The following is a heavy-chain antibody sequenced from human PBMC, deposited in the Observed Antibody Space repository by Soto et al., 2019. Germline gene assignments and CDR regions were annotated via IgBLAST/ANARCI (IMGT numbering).Heavy chain of an antibody. CDR1: RGTFSEHA. CDR2: IRNTPYGGTT. CDR3: SRGSFGYYGP. Sequence: GSLRLCCTFSRGTFSEHAMTWVRQAPGKGLEWVGFIRNTPYGGTTDYAASVRGRFTISRDDSASIAYLQMNSLKTEDSGLYYCSRGSFGYYGPWGPGTLVTVSS. J-gene: IGHJ5*02. D-gene: IGHD2-2*03. V-gene: IGHV3-49*04.